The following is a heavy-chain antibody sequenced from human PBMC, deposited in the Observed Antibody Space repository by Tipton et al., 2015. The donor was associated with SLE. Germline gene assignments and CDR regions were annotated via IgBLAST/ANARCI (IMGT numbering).Heavy chain of an antibody. CDR3: AKGADVYGAYYIDH. Sequence: SLRLSCAASGFTVSNTWMSWVRQAPGKGLEWVGRIKSKTDGGTTEYAAPVKGRFSISRDESKNMVYLQMTSLKWEDTAVYYCAKGADVYGAYYIDHWGQGTLVTVSS. D-gene: IGHD2-8*01. CDR2: IKSKTDGGTT. V-gene: IGHV3-15*01. J-gene: IGHJ4*02. CDR1: GFTVSNTW.